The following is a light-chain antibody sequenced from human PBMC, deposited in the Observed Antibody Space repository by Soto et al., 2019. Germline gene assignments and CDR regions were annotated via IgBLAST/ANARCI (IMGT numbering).Light chain of an antibody. J-gene: IGLJ2*01. Sequence: QSVLTQPPSASGTPGQRVTISCSGTISNIGSNTVNWYQQLPGTAPKLLIYSNNQRPSWVPDRFSGSKSCTSASLAISGLQSEDEADYYCAAWDDSLNGVVFGGGTKLTVL. CDR2: SNN. CDR3: AAWDDSLNGVV. V-gene: IGLV1-44*01. CDR1: ISNIGSNT.